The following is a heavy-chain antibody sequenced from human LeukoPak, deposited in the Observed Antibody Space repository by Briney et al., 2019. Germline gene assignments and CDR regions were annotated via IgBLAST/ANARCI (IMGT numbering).Heavy chain of an antibody. CDR3: VRERSGNNEDELDH. CDR2: IFYSGSP. D-gene: IGHD5-24*01. J-gene: IGHJ4*02. V-gene: IGHV4-39*07. CDR1: GGSISTSSYY. Sequence: PSETLSLTCTVSGGSISTSSYYWGWVRQPPGKGLEWIGNIFYSGSPYYTPSLESRFTISVDTSKNQFSLKLSSVTAADTAVYYCVRERSGNNEDELDHWGQGTLVTVSS.